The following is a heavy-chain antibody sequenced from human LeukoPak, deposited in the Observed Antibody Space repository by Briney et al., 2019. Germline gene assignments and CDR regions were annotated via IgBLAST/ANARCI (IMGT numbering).Heavy chain of an antibody. Sequence: SETLSLTCTVSGGSISSYYWSWIRQPPGKGLEWIGYIYYSGSTNYNPSLKSRVTISVDTSKNQFSLKLSSVTAADTAVYYCASTYDSSGYYYPPLFDYWGQGTLVTVSS. CDR1: GGSISSYY. V-gene: IGHV4-59*12. CDR2: IYYSGST. J-gene: IGHJ4*02. CDR3: ASTYDSSGYYYPPLFDY. D-gene: IGHD3-22*01.